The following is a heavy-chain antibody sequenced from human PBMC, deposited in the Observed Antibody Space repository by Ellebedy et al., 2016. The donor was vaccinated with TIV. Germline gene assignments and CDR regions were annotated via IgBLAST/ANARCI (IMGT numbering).Heavy chain of an antibody. CDR2: VYYNGNT. J-gene: IGHJ4*02. Sequence: MPSETLSLTCTVSGGSMTSHYWSWIRQPPGKGLEWIGYVYYNGNTNYNPSLKSRVTISVDTSTNQFSLNLSSVTAADTAVYYRARQGMARYFDWTFDYWGQGTLVTVSS. CDR3: ARQGMARYFDWTFDY. CDR1: GGSMTSHY. D-gene: IGHD3-9*01. V-gene: IGHV4-59*08.